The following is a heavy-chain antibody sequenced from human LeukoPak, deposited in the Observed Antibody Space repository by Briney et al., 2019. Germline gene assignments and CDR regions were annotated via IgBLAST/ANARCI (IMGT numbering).Heavy chain of an antibody. D-gene: IGHD3-10*01. V-gene: IGHV4-38-2*02. Sequence: PSETLSLTCTVSGYSISSGYYWGWIRQPPGKGLEWIGSIYHSGSTYYNPSLKSRVTISVDTSKNQFSLKLSSVTAADTAVYYCARDKRVTMVRGVIIGWFDPWGQGTLVTVSS. CDR1: GYSISSGYY. J-gene: IGHJ5*02. CDR3: ARDKRVTMVRGVIIGWFDP. CDR2: IYHSGST.